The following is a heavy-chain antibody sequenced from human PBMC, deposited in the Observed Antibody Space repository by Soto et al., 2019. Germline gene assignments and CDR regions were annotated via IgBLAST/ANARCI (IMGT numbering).Heavy chain of an antibody. Sequence: GGSLRLSCAASGFTFSSYAMNWVRQAPGKGLEWVSGIRSSGNRTDYADSAKGRFAISRDNSKYTLYLQMNSLRAEDTAIYYCARFGSGSDAFDIWGQGTMVTVSS. J-gene: IGHJ3*02. CDR1: GFTFSSYA. D-gene: IGHD3-3*01. V-gene: IGHV3-23*01. CDR2: IRSSGNRT. CDR3: ARFGSGSDAFDI.